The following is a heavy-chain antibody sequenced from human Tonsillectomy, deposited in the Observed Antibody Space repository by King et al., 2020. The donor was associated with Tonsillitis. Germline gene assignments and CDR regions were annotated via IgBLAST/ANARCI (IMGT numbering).Heavy chain of an antibody. CDR2: ISGYNGNT. V-gene: IGHV1-18*04. CDR1: GYTFSNYG. D-gene: IGHD2-21*02. Sequence: QLVQSGAEMKKPGASVKVSCKASGYTFSNYGITWVRQAPGQGPEWMGWISGYNGNTKYGQKFQGRVTMTTDTSTSTAYMELRSLRSDDTAVYYCARWRRSGVVSADNWFDLWGQGTLVIVSS. CDR3: ARWRRSGVVSADNWFDL. J-gene: IGHJ5*02.